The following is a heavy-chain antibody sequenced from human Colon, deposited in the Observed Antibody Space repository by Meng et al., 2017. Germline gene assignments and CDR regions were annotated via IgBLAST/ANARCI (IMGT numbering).Heavy chain of an antibody. J-gene: IGHJ4*02. V-gene: IGHV4-4*02. CDR1: GAFIIGLNW. CDR3: ARGTGDIRVGFDY. D-gene: IGHD7-27*01. Sequence: QVQVEEVGPGLVEHSGTLSLTFTVSGAFIIGLNWWTWVRQSPGKGLEWIGEIHHSGRTNSMPSLKSRVTLSLDKSMNQFSLSMTSVTAADTAVYYCARGTGDIRVGFDYWGQGTLVTVSS. CDR2: IHHSGRT.